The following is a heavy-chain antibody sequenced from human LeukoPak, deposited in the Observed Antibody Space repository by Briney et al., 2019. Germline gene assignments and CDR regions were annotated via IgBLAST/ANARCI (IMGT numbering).Heavy chain of an antibody. CDR3: VRGASGGHYVIDY. Sequence: PGGSLRFSCAASGFTYGNYLMHWVRQAPGKGLVWVSRISPDGRSTNYADFVKGRFTVSRDNAMNTVYLQMNSLRTEDTAVYYCVRGASGGHYVIDYWGQGTLVTVSS. CDR1: GFTYGNYL. J-gene: IGHJ4*02. V-gene: IGHV3-74*01. D-gene: IGHD1-26*01. CDR2: ISPDGRST.